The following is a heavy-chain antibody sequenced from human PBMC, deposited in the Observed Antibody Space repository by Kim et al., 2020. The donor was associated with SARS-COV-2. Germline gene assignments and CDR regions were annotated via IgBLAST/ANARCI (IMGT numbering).Heavy chain of an antibody. CDR3: ARRRSTRAVAGYYYYYGMDV. D-gene: IGHD6-19*01. J-gene: IGHJ6*02. V-gene: IGHV4-39*01. CDR2: IYYSGST. CDR1: GGSISSSSYY. Sequence: SETLSLTCTVSGGSISSSSYYWGWIRQPPGKGLEWIGSIYYSGSTYYNPSLKSRVTISVDTSKNQFSLKLSSVTAADTAVYYCARRRSTRAVAGYYYYYGMDVWGQGTTVTVSS.